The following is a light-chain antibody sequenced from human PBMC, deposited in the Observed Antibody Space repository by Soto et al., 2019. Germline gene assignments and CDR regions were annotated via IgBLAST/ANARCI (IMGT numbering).Light chain of an antibody. CDR3: ETWDSNTRM. CDR1: SGHSSYI. Sequence: QSVLTQSSSASASLGSSVKLTCTLSSGHSSYIIAWHQQQPGKAPRYLMKLEGSGSYNKGSGVPDRFSGSSSGADRYLTISTLQFEDEADYYCETWDSNTRMFGGGTKVTVL. J-gene: IGLJ3*02. V-gene: IGLV4-60*02. CDR2: LEGSGSY.